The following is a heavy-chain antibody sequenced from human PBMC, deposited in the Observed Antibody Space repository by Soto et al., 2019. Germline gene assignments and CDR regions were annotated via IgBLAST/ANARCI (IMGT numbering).Heavy chain of an antibody. CDR2: NYYIGST. CDR1: GGSISTGDYY. Sequence: QVQLQESGPGLVKPSQPLSPTCTFSGGSISTGDYYWSWMRQPPGKGLEWIGYNYYIGSTYYNPSLTSRVTISVDTSRNQFSLKLSSVAAADTAVYYCACGYTKLDPWCQGTLVTVSS. D-gene: IGHD5-12*01. CDR3: ACGYTKLDP. V-gene: IGHV4-30-4*01. J-gene: IGHJ5*02.